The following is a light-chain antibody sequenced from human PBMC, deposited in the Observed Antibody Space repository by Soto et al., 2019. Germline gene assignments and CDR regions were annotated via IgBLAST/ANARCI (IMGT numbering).Light chain of an antibody. J-gene: IGKJ2*01. CDR2: SVS. Sequence: EMVMTQSPATLSVSPGDRATLSCRASDTLDNTLAWYQQRPGQAPTLLIYSVSTRSTGVPTRFSGSGSGTDFTLSITSLQSEDLGMYYCQQYRELPLSFGQVLKLE. CDR3: QQYRELPLS. V-gene: IGKV3-15*01. CDR1: DTLDNT.